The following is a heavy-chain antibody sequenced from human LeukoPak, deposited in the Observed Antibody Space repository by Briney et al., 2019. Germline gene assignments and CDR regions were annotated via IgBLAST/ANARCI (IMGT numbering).Heavy chain of an antibody. CDR2: ISGYNDNT. Sequence: ASVKVSCKASGYTFTSYDINWVRQAPGQGLERMGWISGYNDNTNYAQKVQGRVTVTTDTSTSTAYMELRSLRSDDTAVYYCARDSYDSSGNYLDYWGQGTLVTVSS. CDR3: ARDSYDSSGNYLDY. D-gene: IGHD3-22*01. V-gene: IGHV1-18*01. J-gene: IGHJ4*02. CDR1: GYTFTSYD.